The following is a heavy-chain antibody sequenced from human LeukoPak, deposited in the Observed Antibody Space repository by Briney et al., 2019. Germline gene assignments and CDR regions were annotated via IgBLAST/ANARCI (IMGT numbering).Heavy chain of an antibody. J-gene: IGHJ4*02. CDR1: GGSISSSSYY. D-gene: IGHD4-17*01. Sequence: PSETLSLTCTVSGGSISSSSYYWGWIRQPPGKGLEWIGSIYYSGSTYYNPSLKSRVTISVDTSKNQFSLKLSSVTAADTAVYYCDYGDSVLDYWGQGTLVTVSS. V-gene: IGHV4-39*01. CDR2: IYYSGST. CDR3: DYGDSVLDY.